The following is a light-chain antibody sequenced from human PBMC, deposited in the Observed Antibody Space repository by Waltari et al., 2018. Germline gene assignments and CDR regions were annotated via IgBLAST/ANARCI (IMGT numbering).Light chain of an antibody. CDR2: GAS. CDR1: QSVSSS. CDR3: QQYNNWPPA. V-gene: IGKV3-15*01. Sequence: EIVMTQSPATLSVSPGERATLSCRASQSVSSSLAWYQQKPGQAPSLLIYGASTRATGIPARFSGSVSGTEFTLTISSLQSEDFAVYYCQQYNNWPPAFGQGTKVEIK. J-gene: IGKJ1*01.